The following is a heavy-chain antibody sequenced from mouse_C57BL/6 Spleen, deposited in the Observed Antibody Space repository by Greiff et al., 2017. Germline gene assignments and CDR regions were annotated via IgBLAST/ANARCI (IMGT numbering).Heavy chain of an antibody. CDR1: GYTFISYW. D-gene: IGHD2-3*01. J-gene: IGHJ4*01. CDR2: IDPSDSDT. V-gene: IGHV1-69*01. CDR3: ARGDGYYALDY. Sequence: QVQLQQPGAELVMPGASVKLSCKAAGYTFISYWMHWGKQRPGQGLEWIGEIDPSDSDTNYNQKFKGKTTLIVDKSSSTAYIPLSSLTSEDSAVYYCARGDGYYALDYWGQGTSVTVSS.